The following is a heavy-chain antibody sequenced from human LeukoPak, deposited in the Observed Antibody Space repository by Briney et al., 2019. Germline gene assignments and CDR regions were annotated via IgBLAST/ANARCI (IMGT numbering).Heavy chain of an antibody. CDR1: GFTFSSYG. Sequence: GRSLRLSCAAFGFTFSSYGMHWVRQAPGKGLEWVAFMSYDGSNKYYADSVKGRFTTSRDHSKNTLYLQMNSLRAEDTAVYYCAKSYSSGWYYFDYWGQGTLVTVSS. CDR3: AKSYSSGWYYFDY. J-gene: IGHJ4*02. V-gene: IGHV3-30*18. CDR2: MSYDGSNK. D-gene: IGHD6-19*01.